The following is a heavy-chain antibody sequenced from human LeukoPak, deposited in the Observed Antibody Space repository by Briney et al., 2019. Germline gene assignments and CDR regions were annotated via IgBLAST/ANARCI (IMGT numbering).Heavy chain of an antibody. CDR3: ARRRVSIAARYYFDY. J-gene: IGHJ4*02. CDR2: INHSGST. CDR1: GGSSSGYY. D-gene: IGHD6-6*01. V-gene: IGHV4-34*01. Sequence: SETLSLTCAVSGGSSSGYYWNWIRQPPGKGLEWIGEINHSGSTNYNPSLKSRVTISVDTSKNQLSLKLSSVTAADTAVYYCARRRVSIAARYYFDYWGQGTLVTVSS.